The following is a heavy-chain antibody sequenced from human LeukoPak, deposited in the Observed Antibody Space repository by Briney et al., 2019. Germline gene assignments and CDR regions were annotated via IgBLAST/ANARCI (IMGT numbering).Heavy chain of an antibody. V-gene: IGHV1-24*01. D-gene: IGHD3-3*01. CDR1: GYTLTELS. CDR2: FDPEDGET. Sequence: ASVRVSCKVSGYTLTELSMHGVRQAPGKGREWMGDFDPEDGETIYAQEFQGRVTMTEDTSTDTPYMELSSLRSEDTAVYYCATASSFNYDFWSHFDYWGQGTLVTVSS. CDR3: ATASSFNYDFWSHFDY. J-gene: IGHJ4*02.